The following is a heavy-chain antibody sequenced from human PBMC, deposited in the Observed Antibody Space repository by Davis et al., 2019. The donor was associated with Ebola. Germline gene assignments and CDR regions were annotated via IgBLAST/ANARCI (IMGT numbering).Heavy chain of an antibody. CDR3: ARGPDIAY. CDR1: GCTLSSTP. D-gene: IGHD3-9*01. Sequence: SVPVSCLASGCTLSSTPIIWVRQAPGQGLAWMGGTIPIFGPTNSAQKFQNRDTITADESTSTAYMELSGLTSEDTAVHYCARGPDIAYWGQGTLVTVSS. CDR2: TIPIFGPT. V-gene: IGHV1-69*13. J-gene: IGHJ4*02.